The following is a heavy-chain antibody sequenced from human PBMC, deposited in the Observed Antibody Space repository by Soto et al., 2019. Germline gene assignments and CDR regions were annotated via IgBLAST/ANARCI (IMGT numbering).Heavy chain of an antibody. Sequence: QVQLVESGGGVVQPGRSLRLSCAASGFTFSSYGMHWVRQAPGKGLEWVAVIWYDGSNKYYADSVKGRFTISRDNSKNTLYLQMNSLRAEDTAVYYCARDSGGSCYSGGLEVGCYYGMDVSGQGTTVTVSS. CDR2: IWYDGSNK. D-gene: IGHD2-15*01. V-gene: IGHV3-33*01. CDR1: GFTFSSYG. CDR3: ARDSGGSCYSGGLEVGCYYGMDV. J-gene: IGHJ6*02.